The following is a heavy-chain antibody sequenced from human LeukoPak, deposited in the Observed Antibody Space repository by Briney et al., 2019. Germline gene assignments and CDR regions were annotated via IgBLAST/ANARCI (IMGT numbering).Heavy chain of an antibody. CDR1: GFAINTNY. Sequence: GGSLRLSCVASGFAINTNYMNWVRQAPGKELEWVSITYFGGTTYYADSAKGRFTISRDNSKNTLYLQMNSLRADDTAVYYCARDSEGDGYNFDTWGRGTLVTVSS. CDR2: TYFGGTT. CDR3: ARDSEGDGYNFDT. J-gene: IGHJ5*02. V-gene: IGHV3-53*01. D-gene: IGHD5-24*01.